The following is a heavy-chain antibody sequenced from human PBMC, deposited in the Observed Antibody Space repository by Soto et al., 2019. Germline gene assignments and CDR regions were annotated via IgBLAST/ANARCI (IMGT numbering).Heavy chain of an antibody. J-gene: IGHJ4*02. CDR1: GFTFSSYW. V-gene: IGHV3-7*03. CDR2: IKHDGTEK. D-gene: IGHD2-15*01. CDR3: PRDRFCSGDTCSKVHFDY. Sequence: PGRTLRLSCAASGFTFSSYWVSWVRQAPGKGLELVANIKHDGTEKNYVDSVTGRFTISRDNAKNSLYLQMSSLRAEDTAVDYCPRDRFCSGDTCSKVHFDYWGQGTLVNVSS.